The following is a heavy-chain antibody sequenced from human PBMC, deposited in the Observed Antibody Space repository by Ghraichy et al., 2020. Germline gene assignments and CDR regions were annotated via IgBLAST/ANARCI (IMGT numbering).Heavy chain of an antibody. D-gene: IGHD1-26*01. Sequence: GGSLRLSCAASGFTFSSYILNWVRQAPGKGLEWVAVMSPDGSIKYYADSVKDRFTISRDNAKNTMYLEMNNLRAEDTALYYCARDPTLGAPDDFDYWGQGVVVTVSS. CDR1: GFTFSSYI. J-gene: IGHJ4*02. V-gene: IGHV3-30*04. CDR2: MSPDGSIK. CDR3: ARDPTLGAPDDFDY.